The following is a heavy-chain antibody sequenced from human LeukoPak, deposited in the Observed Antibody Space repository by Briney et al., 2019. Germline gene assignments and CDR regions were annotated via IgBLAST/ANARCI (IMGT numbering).Heavy chain of an antibody. CDR2: IYYSGIT. J-gene: IGHJ4*02. CDR3: ARTRYYYNSRSYGAPYYFDY. CDR1: GGSISSYY. V-gene: IGHV4-59*08. D-gene: IGHD3-10*01. Sequence: SETLSLTCTVSGGSISSYYWSWIRQPPGKGLEWIGYIYYSGITNYNPSLKSRVTISVDTSKNQFSLKLSSVTAADTAVYYCARTRYYYNSRSYGAPYYFDYWGQGTLVTVSS.